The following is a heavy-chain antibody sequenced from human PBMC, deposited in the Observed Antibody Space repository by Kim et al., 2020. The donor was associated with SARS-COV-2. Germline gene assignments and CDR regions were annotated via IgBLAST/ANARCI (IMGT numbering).Heavy chain of an antibody. CDR2: IYYSGST. Sequence: SETLSLTCTVSGGSISSYYWSWIRQPPGKGLEWIGYIYYSGSTNYNPSLKSRVTISVDTSKNQFSLKLSSVTAADTAVYYCARTSGRFGEPFDYWGQGTLVTFSS. J-gene: IGHJ4*02. V-gene: IGHV4-59*01. CDR1: GGSISSYY. CDR3: ARTSGRFGEPFDY. D-gene: IGHD3-10*01.